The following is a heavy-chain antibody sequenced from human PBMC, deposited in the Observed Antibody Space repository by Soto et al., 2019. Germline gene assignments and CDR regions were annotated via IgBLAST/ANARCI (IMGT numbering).Heavy chain of an antibody. V-gene: IGHV3-23*01. CDR3: AKPGYLEQWLVRGYFDY. Sequence: GGSLRLSCAASGFTFSSYAMSWVRQAPGKGLEWVSAISSSGGTTHYADSAKGRFIISRDNSKNTLYLQMNSLRAEDTAVYYCAKPGYLEQWLVRGYFDYWGQGNMVTVSS. CDR1: GFTFSSYA. D-gene: IGHD6-19*01. J-gene: IGHJ4*02. CDR2: ISSSGGTT.